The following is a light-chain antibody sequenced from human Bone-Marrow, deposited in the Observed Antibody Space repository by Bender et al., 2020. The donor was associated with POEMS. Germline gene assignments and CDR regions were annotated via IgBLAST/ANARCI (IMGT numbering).Light chain of an antibody. J-gene: IGLJ1*01. V-gene: IGLV3-1*01. CDR1: NLGDKY. Sequence: SYELTQPPSVSVSPGQPASITCSGDNLGDKYVCWYQQKPGQSPVLVIYQDTKRPSGIPERFSGSNSGNTATLTISGTQGMDEADYYCQVWDSSTGVFGTGTKVTVL. CDR3: QVWDSSTGV. CDR2: QDT.